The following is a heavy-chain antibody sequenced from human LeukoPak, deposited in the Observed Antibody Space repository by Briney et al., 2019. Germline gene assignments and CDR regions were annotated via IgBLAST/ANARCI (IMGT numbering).Heavy chain of an antibody. CDR2: IYYSGST. V-gene: IGHV4-39*01. CDR1: GGSISSSSYY. J-gene: IGHJ4*02. Sequence: PSETLSLTCTVSGGSISSSSYYWGWIRQPPGKGLEWIGSIYYSGSTYYNPSLKSRVTISVDTSKHQFSLKLSSVTAADTAVYYCARRAARPERYFDYWGQGTLVTVSS. D-gene: IGHD6-6*01. CDR3: ARRAARPERYFDY.